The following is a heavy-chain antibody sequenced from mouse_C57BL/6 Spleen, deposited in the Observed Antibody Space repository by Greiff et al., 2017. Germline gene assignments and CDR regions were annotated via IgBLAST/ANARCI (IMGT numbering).Heavy chain of an antibody. J-gene: IGHJ2*01. CDR3: TTSERGREGDYY. CDR1: GFNIKDYY. Sequence: EVQLQQSGAELVRPGASVKLSCTASGFNIKDYYMHWVKQRPEQGLEWIGRIDPEDGDTEYAPKFQGKATMTADTSSNTAYLQLSSLTSEDSAVYYCTTSERGREGDYYWGQGTTLTVSS. CDR2: IDPEDGDT. V-gene: IGHV14-1*01. D-gene: IGHD4-1*01.